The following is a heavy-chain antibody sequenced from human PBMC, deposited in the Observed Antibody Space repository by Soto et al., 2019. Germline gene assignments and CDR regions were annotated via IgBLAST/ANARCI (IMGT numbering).Heavy chain of an antibody. CDR1: GFSLTTNKMS. CDR3: ARRGYGPGFPYYYGMDV. V-gene: IGHV4-61*01. CDR2: IYYSGST. Sequence: SGPTLVNPTQTLTLTCTFSGFSLTTNKMSVSWIRKPPGKGLEWIGNIYYSGSTNYNPSLKSRVTMSVDTPKIQFSLKLSSVTAADTSVYYCARRGYGPGFPYYYGMDVWGQGTTVTVSS. D-gene: IGHD3-10*01. J-gene: IGHJ6*02.